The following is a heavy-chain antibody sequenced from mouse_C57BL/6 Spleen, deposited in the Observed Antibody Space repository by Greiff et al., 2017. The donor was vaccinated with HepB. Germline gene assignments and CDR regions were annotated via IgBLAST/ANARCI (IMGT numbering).Heavy chain of an antibody. CDR3: ARASTFYAMDY. J-gene: IGHJ4*01. Sequence: VQLQQSGPELVKPGASVKIPCKASGYTFTDYNMDWVKQSHGKSLEWIGDINPNNGGTIDNQKFKGKATLTVDKSSSTAYMELRSLTSEDTAVYSCARASTFYAMDYWGQGTSVTVSS. V-gene: IGHV1-18*01. D-gene: IGHD2-1*01. CDR2: INPNNGGT. CDR1: GYTFTDYN.